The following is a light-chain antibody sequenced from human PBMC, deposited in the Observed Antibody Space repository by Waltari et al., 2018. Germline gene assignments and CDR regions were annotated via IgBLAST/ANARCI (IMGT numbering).Light chain of an antibody. CDR3: QHYKTSFRT. Sequence: DIQMTQSPSTLSASVGDRVTITCRASQNISPWLAWHQQKPGKAPRLLIYKTATLESVVPSRFSGSGSGTEFTLTISILQPEDFATYYCQHYKTSFRTFGQGTRVEIK. J-gene: IGKJ1*01. V-gene: IGKV1-5*03. CDR1: QNISPW. CDR2: KTA.